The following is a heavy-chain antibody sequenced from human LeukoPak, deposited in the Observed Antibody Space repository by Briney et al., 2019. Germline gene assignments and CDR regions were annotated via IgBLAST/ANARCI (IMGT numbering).Heavy chain of an antibody. J-gene: IGHJ4*02. CDR2: ISGSGSDI. Sequence: GGSLRLSCEASGFTFSDFYMTWLRQAPGKGLKWVSYISGSGSDIKYADSVKGRFSISRDNADNTLYLQMNSLRAEDTAMYYCSRDPRLVDYWGQGTLVTVSS. V-gene: IGHV3-11*01. CDR3: SRDPRLVDY. CDR1: GFTFSDFY.